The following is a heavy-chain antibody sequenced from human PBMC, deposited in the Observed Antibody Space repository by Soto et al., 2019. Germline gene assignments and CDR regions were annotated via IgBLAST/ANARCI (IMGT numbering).Heavy chain of an antibody. D-gene: IGHD3-16*01. V-gene: IGHV5-51*01. CDR1: GYTFTTSW. CDR2: IYPSDSDT. Sequence: GGSLRLSCEASGYTFTTSWIGWVRQMPGKGLEWMGIIYPSDSDTRYSPSFQGQVTISADKSISTAYLQWSSLRASDTAMYYCARLRGRGFYYWGQGTLVTVSS. CDR3: ARLRGRGFYY. J-gene: IGHJ4*02.